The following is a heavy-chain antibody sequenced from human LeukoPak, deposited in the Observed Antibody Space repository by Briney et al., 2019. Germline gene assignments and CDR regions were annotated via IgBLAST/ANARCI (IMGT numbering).Heavy chain of an antibody. CDR3: TTLRGDTTTVTTRGDFDY. V-gene: IGHV3-15*01. Sequence: NPGGSLRLSCAASGFTFSNAWMSWVRQAPGKGLEWVGRIKSKTDGGTTDYAAPVKGRFTISRDDSKNTLYLQMNSLKTEDTAVYYCTTLRGDTTTVTTRGDFDYWGQGTLVTVSS. D-gene: IGHD4-17*01. CDR1: GFTFSNAW. J-gene: IGHJ4*02. CDR2: IKSKTDGGTT.